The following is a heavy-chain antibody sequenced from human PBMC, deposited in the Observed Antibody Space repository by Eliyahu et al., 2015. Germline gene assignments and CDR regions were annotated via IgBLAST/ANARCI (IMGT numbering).Heavy chain of an antibody. CDR3: ARRGDIVVVPAAQNAFDI. V-gene: IGHV4-34*01. J-gene: IGHJ3*02. CDR1: XXXFSGYY. Sequence: QVQLQQWGAGLLKPSXTLSLTCAVXXXXFSGYYWSWIRQPPGKGLEWIGEINHSGSTNYNPSLKSRVTISVDTSKNQFSLKLSSVTAADTAVYYCARRGDIVVVPAAQNAFDIWGQGTMVTVSS. D-gene: IGHD2-2*01. CDR2: INHSGST.